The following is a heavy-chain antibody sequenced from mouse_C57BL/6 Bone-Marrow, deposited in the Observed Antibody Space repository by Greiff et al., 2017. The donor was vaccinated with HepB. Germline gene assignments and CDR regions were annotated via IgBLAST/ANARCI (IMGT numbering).Heavy chain of an antibody. D-gene: IGHD1-1*01. J-gene: IGHJ3*01. V-gene: IGHV1-69*01. CDR1: GYTFTSYW. Sequence: VQLQQPGAELVMPGASVKLSCKASGYTFTSYWMHWVKQRPRQGLEWIGELDPSDSYTNYNQKFKGKSTLTVDQSSSTAYMQLSSLTSEDSAVYYCARGDYYGSSLFAYWGQGTLVTVSA. CDR2: LDPSDSYT. CDR3: ARGDYYGSSLFAY.